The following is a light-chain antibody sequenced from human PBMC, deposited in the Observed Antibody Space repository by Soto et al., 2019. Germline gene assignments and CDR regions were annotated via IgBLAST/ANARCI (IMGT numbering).Light chain of an antibody. CDR1: SSDVGGYNY. CDR2: DVS. J-gene: IGLJ1*01. CDR3: ISYTSSSTLYV. V-gene: IGLV2-14*01. Sequence: QSVLTQPASVSGSPGPSITISCTGTSSDVGGYNYVSWYQQHPGKAPQLMIYDVSNRPSGVSNRFSGSKSGNTASLTISGRQAEDEADYYCISYTSSSTLYVFGTGTQLTVL.